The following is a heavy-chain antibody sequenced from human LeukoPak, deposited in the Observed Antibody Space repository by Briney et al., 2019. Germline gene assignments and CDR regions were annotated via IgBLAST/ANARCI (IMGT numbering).Heavy chain of an antibody. J-gene: IGHJ4*02. V-gene: IGHV4-39*01. Sequence: KTSETLSLTCTVSGGSISSSSYYWGWIRQPPGKGLEWIGSIYYSGSTYYNPSLMSRVTISVDTSKNQFSLKLSSVTAADTAVYYCAIAARRYYFDYWGQGTLVTVSS. CDR3: AIAARRYYFDY. D-gene: IGHD6-6*01. CDR1: GGSISSSSYY. CDR2: IYYSGST.